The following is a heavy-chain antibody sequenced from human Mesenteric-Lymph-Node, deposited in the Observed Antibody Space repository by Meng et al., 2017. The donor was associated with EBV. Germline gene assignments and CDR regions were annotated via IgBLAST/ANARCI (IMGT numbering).Heavy chain of an antibody. V-gene: IGHV4-4*02. CDR1: VDSISNSNW. CDR2: IYYTGST. CDR3: ASGGVRDPSPPY. D-gene: IGHD3-16*01. Sequence: VRLQGWGPGLVKPSGTLSLTCAVSVDSISNSNWWSWVRQPPGKGLEWIGEIYYTGSTNYNPSLKSRVSMSVDKSKNEFSLEVNSVTAADTAVYYCASGGVRDPSPPYWGQGALVTVSS. J-gene: IGHJ1*01.